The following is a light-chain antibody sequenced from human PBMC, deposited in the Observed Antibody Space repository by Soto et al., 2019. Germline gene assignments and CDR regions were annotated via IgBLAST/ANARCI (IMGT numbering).Light chain of an antibody. Sequence: DIQMTQSPSTLSASVGDRVTITCRASQSIGSWLAWYQQKPGKAPKLLIYKASTLESGVTSRFSGSGSGTEFTLTISSLQPDDLATYYCQQYSSYSTFGQGTKLEIK. CDR2: KAS. V-gene: IGKV1-5*03. CDR1: QSIGSW. J-gene: IGKJ2*01. CDR3: QQYSSYST.